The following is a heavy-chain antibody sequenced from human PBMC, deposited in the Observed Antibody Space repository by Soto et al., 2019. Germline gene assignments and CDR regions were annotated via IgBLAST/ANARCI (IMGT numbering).Heavy chain of an antibody. D-gene: IGHD6-13*01. CDR1: GYTLTELP. Sequence: ASVKVSCKVSGYTLTELPMHWVRQAPGKGLEWMGGFDPEDGETIYAQKFQGRVTMTEDTSTDTAYMELSSLRSEDTAVYYCATDLGSIAAAGTPVTTYYYYYYGMDVWGQGTTVTVSS. V-gene: IGHV1-24*01. CDR2: FDPEDGET. CDR3: ATDLGSIAAAGTPVTTYYYYYYGMDV. J-gene: IGHJ6*02.